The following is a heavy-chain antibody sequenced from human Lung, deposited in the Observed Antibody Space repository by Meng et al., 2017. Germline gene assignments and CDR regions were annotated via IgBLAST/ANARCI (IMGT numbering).Heavy chain of an antibody. J-gene: IGHJ4*02. CDR3: ATGAAAAGH. CDR1: GFSFTDAW. D-gene: IGHD6-13*01. CDR2: IKSNSDGGTT. V-gene: IGHV3-15*01. Sequence: EVQLVESGGGLVKPGGSLRLSCVASGFSFTDAWMSWGRQAPGKGLEWVGRIKSNSDGGTTDYAAPVKGRFTISRDDSKNTLYLQMNSLITEDTAVYFCATGAAAAGHWGQGTLVTSPQ.